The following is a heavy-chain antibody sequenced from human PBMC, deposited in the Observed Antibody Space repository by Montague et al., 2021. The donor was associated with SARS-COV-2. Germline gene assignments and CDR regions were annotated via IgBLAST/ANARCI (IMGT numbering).Heavy chain of an antibody. CDR1: GFSVTNNY. J-gene: IGHJ4*02. D-gene: IGHD3-22*01. CDR2: FYNDGGT. V-gene: IGHV3-53*01. CDR3: ARARGGTGYSRNYFGY. Sequence: SLRLSCAASGFSVTNNYMGWVRQAPGKGLEWVSVFYNDGGTYYANSVKGRFIISRDNSRNRLFLQMKSLRAEDTAVYYCARARGGTGYSRNYFGYWGQGTLVTVSS.